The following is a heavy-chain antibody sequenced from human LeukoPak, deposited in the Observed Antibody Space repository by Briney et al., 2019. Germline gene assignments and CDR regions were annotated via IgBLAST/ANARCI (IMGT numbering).Heavy chain of an antibody. Sequence: KTSETLSLTCAVYGGSFSGYYWSWIRQPPGKGLEWIGEINHSGSTNYNPSLKSRVTISVDTSKNQFSLKLSSVTAADTAVYYCARGSGENFDYWGQGTLVTVSS. V-gene: IGHV4-34*01. J-gene: IGHJ4*02. CDR1: GGSFSGYY. D-gene: IGHD3-10*01. CDR2: INHSGST. CDR3: ARGSGENFDY.